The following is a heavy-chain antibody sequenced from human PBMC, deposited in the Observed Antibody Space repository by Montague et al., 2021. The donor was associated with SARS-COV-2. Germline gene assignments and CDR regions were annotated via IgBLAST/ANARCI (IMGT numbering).Heavy chain of an antibody. CDR2: IYYSGST. CDR3: ARIGGWSGGY. D-gene: IGHD2-8*02. J-gene: IGHJ4*02. Sequence: LRLSCAASGFIVSANYMTWVRQAPGKGLEWIGYIYYSGSTYYNPSLKSRVTISVDTSKNQFSLKLSSVTAADTAVYYCARIGGWSGGYWGQGTLVTVSS. V-gene: IGHV4-30-4*08. CDR1: GFIVSANY.